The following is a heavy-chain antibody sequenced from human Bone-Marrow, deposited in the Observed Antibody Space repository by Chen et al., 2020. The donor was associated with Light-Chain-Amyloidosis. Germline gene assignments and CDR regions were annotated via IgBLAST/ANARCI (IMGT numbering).Heavy chain of an antibody. J-gene: IGHJ6*02. Sequence: EVQLVESGGGLVKPGGSLRLSCAASGFSFSNYWMTWARQAPGQGLEWVASMKGDGSAISYVDSVKGRFTISRDNGKSSLYLQMISLRAEDTAVYYCARDNNMDVWGQGTTVTVSS. CDR1: GFSFSNYW. CDR2: MKGDGSAI. V-gene: IGHV3-7*03. CDR3: ARDNNMDV.